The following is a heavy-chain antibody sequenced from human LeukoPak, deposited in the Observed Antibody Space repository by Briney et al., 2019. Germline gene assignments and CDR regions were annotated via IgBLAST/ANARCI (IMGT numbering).Heavy chain of an antibody. Sequence: SETLSLTCTVSGGSISSHYWSWIRQPPGKGLEWIAYLLDSVNTKDNPSLNSRLTLSADTSKNQFSLRLSSVAAADTAVYYCATIKRGSIYGYFDFWGQGIEVTVSS. J-gene: IGHJ4*02. CDR1: GGSISSHY. CDR2: LLDSVNT. CDR3: ATIKRGSIYGYFDF. D-gene: IGHD5-18*01. V-gene: IGHV4-59*11.